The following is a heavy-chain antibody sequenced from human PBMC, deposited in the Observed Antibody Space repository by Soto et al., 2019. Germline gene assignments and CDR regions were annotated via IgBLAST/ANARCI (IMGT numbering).Heavy chain of an antibody. CDR2: ISWNSGSI. CDR1: GFTFDDYA. J-gene: IGHJ3*02. D-gene: IGHD3-9*01. CDR3: AKSGYYDILTDPGTADAFDI. Sequence: GGSLRLSCAASGFTFDDYAMHWVRQAPGKGLEWVSGISWNSGSIGYADSVKGRFTISRDNAKNSLYLQMNSLRAEDTALYYCAKSGYYDILTDPGTADAFDIWGQGTMVTVSS. V-gene: IGHV3-9*01.